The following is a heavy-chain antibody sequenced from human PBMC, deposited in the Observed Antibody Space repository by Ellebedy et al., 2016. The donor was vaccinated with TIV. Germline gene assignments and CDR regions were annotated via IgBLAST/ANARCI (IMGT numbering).Heavy chain of an antibody. D-gene: IGHD1-26*01. CDR1: GGSFSGYY. Sequence: MPSETLSLTCAVYGGSFSGYYWSWIRQPPGKGLEWIGEINHSGSTNYNPSLKSRVTISVDTSKNQFSLKLSSVTAADTAVYYCARHTPGGYFDYWGQGTLVTVSS. CDR2: INHSGST. CDR3: ARHTPGGYFDY. V-gene: IGHV4-34*01. J-gene: IGHJ4*02.